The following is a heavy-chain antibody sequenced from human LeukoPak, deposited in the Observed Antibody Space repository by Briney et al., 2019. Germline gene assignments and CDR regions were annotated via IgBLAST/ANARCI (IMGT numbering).Heavy chain of an antibody. CDR3: ARGPWEYSSGDC. V-gene: IGHV4-34*01. J-gene: IGHJ4*02. CDR1: GGSFSGYY. Sequence: PSETLSLTYAVYGGSFSGYYWSWIRQRPGKGLEWIGEIYHGGSTTYNPSLKSRVTISVDTSKNQFSLKLSSVTAADTAVYYCARGPWEYSSGDCWGQGTLVTVSS. CDR2: IYHGGST. D-gene: IGHD6-19*01.